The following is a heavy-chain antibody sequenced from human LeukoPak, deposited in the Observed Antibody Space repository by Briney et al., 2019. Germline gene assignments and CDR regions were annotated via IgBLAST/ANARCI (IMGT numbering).Heavy chain of an antibody. V-gene: IGHV1-2*02. Sequence: ASVKVSCKPTGYSFTAYYTFWMRQAPGQGLECMGWINLYNGATKYAQRFRSRVTMTRDTSISTAYMELSRLRSDDTATYYCASWAGGNEPVASFDYWGQGTLVTVSS. CDR1: GYSFTAYY. J-gene: IGHJ4*02. CDR3: ASWAGGNEPVASFDY. D-gene: IGHD1-14*01. CDR2: INLYNGAT.